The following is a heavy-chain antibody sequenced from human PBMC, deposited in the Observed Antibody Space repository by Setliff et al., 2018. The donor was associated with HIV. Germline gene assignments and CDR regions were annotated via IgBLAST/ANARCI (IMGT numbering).Heavy chain of an antibody. Sequence: GGSLRLSCSASIFDFDNLYMAWIRQAPGKGLEWVSYISSSGTHINYADSVKGRFTISRDNAKNTLYLQMNSLRAEDTAVYYCAKDDYFQHWGQGTQVTVSS. CDR3: AKDDYFQH. CDR1: IFDFDNLY. CDR2: ISSSGTHI. V-gene: IGHV3-11*06. J-gene: IGHJ1*01.